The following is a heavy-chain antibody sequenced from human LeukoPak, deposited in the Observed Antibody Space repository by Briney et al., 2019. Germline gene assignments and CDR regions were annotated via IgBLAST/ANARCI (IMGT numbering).Heavy chain of an antibody. CDR2: ISSSGSTI. CDR3: ASGYSSSWRNYYYYYGMDV. Sequence: GSLSLSCAASGFTFSDYYMSWIRQAPGKGLEWVSYISSSGSTIYYADSVKGRFTISRDNAKNSLYLQMNSLRAEDTAVYYCASGYSSSWRNYYYYYGMDVWGQGTTVTVSS. D-gene: IGHD6-13*01. V-gene: IGHV3-11*01. J-gene: IGHJ6*02. CDR1: GFTFSDYY.